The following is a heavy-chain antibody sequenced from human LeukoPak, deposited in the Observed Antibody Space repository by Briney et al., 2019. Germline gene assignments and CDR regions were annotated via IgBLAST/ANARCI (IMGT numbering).Heavy chain of an antibody. D-gene: IGHD3-10*01. CDR2: IKSKTDGGTS. CDR1: GFTFSKAW. CDR3: ALDQSLDCYGSGSYGNHY. J-gene: IGHJ4*02. V-gene: IGHV3-15*01. Sequence: GGSLRLSCAASGFTFSKAWMSWVRQAPGKGLEWVGRIKSKTDGGTSDYAAPVEGRFTISRDDSGNTLFLQMSSLKTEDTAVYYCALDQSLDCYGSGSYGNHYWGQGTLVTVSS.